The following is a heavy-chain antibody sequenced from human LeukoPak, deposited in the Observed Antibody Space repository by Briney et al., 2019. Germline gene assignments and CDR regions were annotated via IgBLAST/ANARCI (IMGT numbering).Heavy chain of an antibody. CDR2: ISSSSSYI. CDR1: GSTFSNYS. CDR3: ARDVPYYYESSGYYSLGFDI. Sequence: GGSLRLSCAASGSTFSNYSMNWVRQAPGKGLEWVSSISSSSSYIYYADSVKGRFTISRDNAKNSLYLQMNSLRAEDTAVYYCARDVPYYYESSGYYSLGFDIWGQGTMVTVSS. V-gene: IGHV3-21*01. D-gene: IGHD3-22*01. J-gene: IGHJ3*02.